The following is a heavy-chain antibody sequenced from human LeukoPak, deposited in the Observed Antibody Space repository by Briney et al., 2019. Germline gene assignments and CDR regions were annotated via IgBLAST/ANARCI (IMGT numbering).Heavy chain of an antibody. V-gene: IGHV3-23*01. D-gene: IGHD1-1*01. CDR2: LRGNGET. J-gene: IGHJ4*02. Sequence: QPGGSLRLSCAASGFSFSNYAMSWVRQAPARGPEWVSSLRGNGETFYADSVKGRCTLSRDDSRNTVYLQLNDLRAEDTAIYYCARAGWVSNADAVWWGQGTQVTVSS. CDR1: GFSFSNYA. CDR3: ARAGWVSNADAVW.